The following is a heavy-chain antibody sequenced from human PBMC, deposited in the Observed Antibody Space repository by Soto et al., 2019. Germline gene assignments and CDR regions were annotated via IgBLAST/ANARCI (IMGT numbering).Heavy chain of an antibody. V-gene: IGHV4-59*08. J-gene: IGHJ4*02. CDR2: IYYRGNT. CDR3: ARQRRDFDY. CDR1: GGSMSPYY. Sequence: SETLSLTCSVFGGSMSPYYWSWIRQSPGKGLEWIANIYYRGNTNYNPSLESRVTISIDTSKNQFSLNLSSVTAADTAVYYCARQRRDFDYWGQGTLVTVSS.